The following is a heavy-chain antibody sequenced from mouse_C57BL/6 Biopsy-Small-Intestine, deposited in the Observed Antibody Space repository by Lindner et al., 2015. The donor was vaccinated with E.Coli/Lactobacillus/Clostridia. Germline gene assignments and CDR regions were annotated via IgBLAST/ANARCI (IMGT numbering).Heavy chain of an antibody. Sequence: VQLQESGPELVKSGTSVKLSCKASGYAFTNYDINWVTQRPGQGLEWIGWIYPRDGTTKYNGKFKDKATLTVDTSSSTAYMEFHSLTSEDSAVYFCARGTTVVGADYWGQGTTLTVSS. J-gene: IGHJ2*01. V-gene: IGHV1-85*01. D-gene: IGHD1-1*01. CDR1: GYAFTNYD. CDR2: IYPRDGTT. CDR3: ARGTTVVGADY.